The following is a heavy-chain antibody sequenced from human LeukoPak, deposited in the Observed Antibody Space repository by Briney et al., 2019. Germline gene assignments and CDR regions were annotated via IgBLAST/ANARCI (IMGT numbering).Heavy chain of an antibody. Sequence: PSETLSLTCTVSGGSISSSSYYWGWIRQPPGKGLEWIGSIYYSGSTYYNPSLKSRVTISVDTSKNQFSLKLTSVTAADTAVYYCARAQDYGDYYFDYWGQGTLVTVSS. CDR3: ARAQDYGDYYFDY. V-gene: IGHV4-39*07. D-gene: IGHD4-17*01. CDR2: IYYSGST. CDR1: GGSISSSSYY. J-gene: IGHJ4*02.